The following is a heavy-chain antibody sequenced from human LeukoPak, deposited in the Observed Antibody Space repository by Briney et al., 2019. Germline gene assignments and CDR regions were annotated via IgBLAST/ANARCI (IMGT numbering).Heavy chain of an antibody. D-gene: IGHD1-7*01. CDR2: IIPILGIA. J-gene: IGHJ4*02. V-gene: IGHV1-69*04. CDR3: AITGTTSPFDY. Sequence: ASVKVSCKASGGTFSSYAISWVRQAPGQGLEWMGRIIPILGIANYAQKFQGRATITADKSTSTAYMELSSLRSEDTAVYYCAITGTTSPFDYWGQGTLVTVSS. CDR1: GGTFSSYA.